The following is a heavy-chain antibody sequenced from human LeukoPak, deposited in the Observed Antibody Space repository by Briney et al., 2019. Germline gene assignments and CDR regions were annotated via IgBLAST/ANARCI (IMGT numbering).Heavy chain of an antibody. D-gene: IGHD2-15*01. J-gene: IGHJ4*02. V-gene: IGHV3-23*01. Sequence: PTGGSLSLSCSASGFTFSSYAMSWVRQAPGKGLEWVSFNGPGDGSTQYPDPVKGRFTNYRDNSKNTLYLQMNNLRAEDTALYYCARGRGFSSVFDYWGRGTLVTVSS. CDR2: NGPGDGST. CDR3: ARGRGFSSVFDY. CDR1: GFTFSSYA.